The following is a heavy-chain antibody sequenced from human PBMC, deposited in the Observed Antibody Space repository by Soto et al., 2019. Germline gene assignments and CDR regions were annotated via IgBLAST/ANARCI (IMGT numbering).Heavy chain of an antibody. D-gene: IGHD2-8*02. CDR1: GGTFSSYA. Sequence: QVQLVQSGAEVKKPGSSVKVSCKASGGTFSSYAISWVRQDPGQGLEWMGGISTFLGTANYAQKYQGRVTITADKSASTAHMELSSLRSEDTAVYYCARERDLSGPDAFDIWGQGTMVTVSS. J-gene: IGHJ3*02. CDR2: ISTFLGTA. CDR3: ARERDLSGPDAFDI. V-gene: IGHV1-69*06.